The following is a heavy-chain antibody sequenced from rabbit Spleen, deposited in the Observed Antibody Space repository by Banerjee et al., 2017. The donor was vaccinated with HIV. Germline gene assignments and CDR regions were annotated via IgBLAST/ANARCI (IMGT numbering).Heavy chain of an antibody. J-gene: IGHJ4*01. V-gene: IGHV1S39*01. CDR1: GIDLMSIA. CDR2: IYPVFGIT. CDR3: ARDLVAVIGWNFSL. D-gene: IGHD5-1*01. Sequence: QEQLVESRGGLVQPGGSLTLSCKASGIDLMSIAMSWVRQAPGKGLEWIGDIYPVFGITNYANWVQGRFTISKTSSTTVTLQMTSLTAADTATYFCARDLVAVIGWNFSLWGPGTLVTVS.